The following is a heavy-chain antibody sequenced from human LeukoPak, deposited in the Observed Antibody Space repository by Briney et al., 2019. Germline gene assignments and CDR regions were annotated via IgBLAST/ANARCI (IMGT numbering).Heavy chain of an antibody. V-gene: IGHV1-18*04. CDR3: ARDPLPARGSDASDI. CDR2: ISAYNGNT. J-gene: IGHJ3*02. CDR1: GYTFTDYY. Sequence: RASVKVSRKASGYTFTDYYLQWVRQAPGHGLEWMGWISAYNGNTNYAQKLQGRVTMTTDTSTSTAYMDLRSLRSDDTAVYYCARDPLPARGSDASDIWGQGTMVTVSS. D-gene: IGHD1-26*01.